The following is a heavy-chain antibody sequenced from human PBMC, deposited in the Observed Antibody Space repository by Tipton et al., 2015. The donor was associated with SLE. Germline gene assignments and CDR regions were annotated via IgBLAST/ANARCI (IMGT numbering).Heavy chain of an antibody. D-gene: IGHD1-26*01. CDR1: GGSISSSSYY. Sequence: TLSLTCTVSGGSISSSSYYWGWIRQPPGKGLEWIGYIYYSGSTNYNPSLKSRVTMSVDTSKNQFSLKLSSVTAADMAVYYCAREDQSVGATPYFDYWGQGTLVTVSS. V-gene: IGHV4-61*05. CDR2: IYYSGST. CDR3: AREDQSVGATPYFDY. J-gene: IGHJ4*02.